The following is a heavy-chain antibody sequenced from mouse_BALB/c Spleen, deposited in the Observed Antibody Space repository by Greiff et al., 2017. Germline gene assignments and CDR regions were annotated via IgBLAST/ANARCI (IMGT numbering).Heavy chain of an antibody. D-gene: IGHD1-1*01. J-gene: IGHJ1*01. Sequence: EVKLVESGGGLVQPGGSLKLSCAASGFTFSSYGMSWVRQTPDKRLELVATINSNGGSTYYPDSVKGRFTISRDNAKNTLYLQMSSLKSEDTAMYYCARERDYDGYWYFDVWGAGTTVTVSS. CDR1: GFTFSSYG. CDR2: INSNGGST. CDR3: ARERDYDGYWYFDV. V-gene: IGHV5-6-3*01.